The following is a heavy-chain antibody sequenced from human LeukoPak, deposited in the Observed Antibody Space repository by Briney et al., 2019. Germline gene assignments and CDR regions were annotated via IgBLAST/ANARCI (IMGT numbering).Heavy chain of an antibody. CDR1: GDSISSYY. D-gene: IGHD3-10*01. V-gene: IGHV4-59*01. CDR2: IHYSGSA. J-gene: IGHJ4*02. CDR3: ARVGYSTSGNYYNERAAFDY. Sequence: SETLSLTCTVSGDSISSYYWSWIRQPPGKGLEWIGYIHYSGSANYNPSLRSRVTISVDTSKNQFSLKLSSVTAADTAVYYCARVGYSTSGNYYNERAAFDYWGQGTLVTASS.